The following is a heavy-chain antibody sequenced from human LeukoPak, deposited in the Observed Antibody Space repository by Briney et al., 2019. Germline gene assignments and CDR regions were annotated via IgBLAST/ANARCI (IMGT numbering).Heavy chain of an antibody. CDR3: ARDPWYSSGWLDY. V-gene: IGHV3-30*04. J-gene: IGHJ4*02. D-gene: IGHD6-19*01. Sequence: GGSLRLSCAASGFTFSSYAMHWVRQAPGKGLEWVAVISYDGSNKYYADSVKGRFTISRDNSKNTLYLQMNSLRAEDTAVYYCARDPWYSSGWLDYWGQGTLVTVSS. CDR1: GFTFSSYA. CDR2: ISYDGSNK.